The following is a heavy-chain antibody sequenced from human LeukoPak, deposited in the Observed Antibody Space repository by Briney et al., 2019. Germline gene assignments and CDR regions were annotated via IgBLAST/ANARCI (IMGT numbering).Heavy chain of an antibody. Sequence: ASVKVSCKASGDAFSGYYMHWVRQAPGQGLEWMERINPNNDGASYAQKFQGRVTMTRDTSISTAYMELSRLTSDDTAVYYCARGHSYGHDYWGQGTLVTVSS. CDR1: GDAFSGYY. CDR3: ARGHSYGHDY. J-gene: IGHJ4*02. CDR2: INPNNDGA. D-gene: IGHD5-18*01. V-gene: IGHV1-2*06.